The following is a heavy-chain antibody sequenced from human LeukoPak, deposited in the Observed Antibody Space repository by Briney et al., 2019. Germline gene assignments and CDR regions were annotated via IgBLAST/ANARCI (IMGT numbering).Heavy chain of an antibody. D-gene: IGHD6-19*01. V-gene: IGHV4-34*01. Sequence: SETLFLTCAVYGGSFSGYYWSWIRQPPGKGLEWIGEINHSGSTNYNPSLKSRVTISVDTSKNQFSPKLSSVTAADTAVYYCARASQSIAVAGRGYYFDYWGQGTLVTVSS. J-gene: IGHJ4*02. CDR1: GGSFSGYY. CDR2: INHSGST. CDR3: ARASQSIAVAGRGYYFDY.